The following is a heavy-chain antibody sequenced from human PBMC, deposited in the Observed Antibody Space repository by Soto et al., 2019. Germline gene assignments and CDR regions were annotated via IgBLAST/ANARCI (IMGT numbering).Heavy chain of an antibody. D-gene: IGHD3-10*01. Sequence: SETLSLTCTVSGGSISSGDYYWSWIRQPPGKGLEWIGYIYYSGSTYYNPSLKSRVTISVDTSKNQFSLKLSSVTAADTAVYYCASDARSVGEYVVYYGMEVWGQGTTVTVSS. J-gene: IGHJ6*02. V-gene: IGHV4-30-4*01. CDR3: ASDARSVGEYVVYYGMEV. CDR2: IYYSGST. CDR1: GGSISSGDYY.